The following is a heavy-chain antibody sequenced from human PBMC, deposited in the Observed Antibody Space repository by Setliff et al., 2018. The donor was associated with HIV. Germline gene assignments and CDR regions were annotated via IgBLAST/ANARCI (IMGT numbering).Heavy chain of an antibody. CDR1: GGSISSGGNY. V-gene: IGHV4-31*02. CDR3: AVRRYYDSTGYYDY. D-gene: IGHD3-22*01. CDR2: IYYTGST. Sequence: PSETLSLTCTVSGGSISSGGNYWSWIRQYPGKGLEWIGYIYYTGSTYYNPSLKSRVTISVDTSKNQFSLKLTSVTAADTAVYYCAVRRYYDSTGYYDYWGQGTLVTVSS. J-gene: IGHJ4*02.